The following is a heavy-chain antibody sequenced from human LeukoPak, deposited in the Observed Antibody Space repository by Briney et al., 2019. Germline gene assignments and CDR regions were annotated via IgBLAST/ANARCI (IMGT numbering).Heavy chain of an antibody. Sequence: QPGGSLRLSCAAPGFTFSSYAMSWVRQAPGKGLEWVSAISNSGGSTYYSDSGKGRFTISRDNSKNTLYLQMNSLSAEDTAVYYCAKRGDCSSTSCYTHGYYYYGMDVWGQGTTVTVSS. CDR2: ISNSGGST. D-gene: IGHD2-2*01. CDR3: AKRGDCSSTSCYTHGYYYYGMDV. V-gene: IGHV3-23*01. CDR1: GFTFSSYA. J-gene: IGHJ6*02.